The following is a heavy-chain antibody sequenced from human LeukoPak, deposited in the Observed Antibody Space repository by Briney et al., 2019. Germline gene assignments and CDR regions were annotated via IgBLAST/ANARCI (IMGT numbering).Heavy chain of an antibody. V-gene: IGHV4-34*01. CDR2: INHSGST. D-gene: IGHD3-10*01. CDR1: GGSFSGYY. Sequence: PSETLSLTCAVYGGSFSGYYWSWIRQPPGKGLEWIGKINHSGSTDYNPSLKSRVTISVDTSKNQFSLKLSSVTAADTAVYYCARGVPDYFDYWGQGTLVTVSS. CDR3: ARGVPDYFDY. J-gene: IGHJ4*02.